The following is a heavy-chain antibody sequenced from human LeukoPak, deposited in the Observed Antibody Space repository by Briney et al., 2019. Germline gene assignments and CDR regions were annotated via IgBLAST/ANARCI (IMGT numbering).Heavy chain of an antibody. CDR3: ARGLGGSYPFDC. D-gene: IGHD3-16*02. Sequence: PGGSLRLSCAASGFTFSNYWMDWVRQAPGKGLVWVSRINTDESRTTYADSVKGRFTISRDNAKNTLYLQMNSLRADDTAVYFCARGLGGSYPFDCWGQGALVTVSS. J-gene: IGHJ4*02. CDR2: INTDESRT. CDR1: GFTFSNYW. V-gene: IGHV3-74*01.